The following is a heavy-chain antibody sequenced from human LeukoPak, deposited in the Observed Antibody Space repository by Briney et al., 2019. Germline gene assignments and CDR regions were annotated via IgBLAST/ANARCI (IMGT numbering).Heavy chain of an antibody. CDR1: RFTFSNYW. CDR3: ARDTYRFFDY. V-gene: IGHV3-7*01. J-gene: IGHJ4*02. CDR2: IKEDGTDK. Sequence: GGSLRLSCAASRFTFSNYWMGWVRQAPGKGLEWVANIKEDGTDKYYVDSVKGRFTISRDNAKSSLYLQMNSLRAEDTAVYYCARDTYRFFDYWGQGTLVTVSS. D-gene: IGHD3-16*02.